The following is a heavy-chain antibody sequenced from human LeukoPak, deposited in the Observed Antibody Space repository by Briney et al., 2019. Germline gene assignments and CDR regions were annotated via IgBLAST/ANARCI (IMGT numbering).Heavy chain of an antibody. CDR1: GYTFTSYG. CDR3: ARDWSSSYLYGYFDL. CDR2: ISAYNGNT. V-gene: IGHV1-18*01. J-gene: IGHJ2*01. Sequence: ASVKVSCKASGYTFTSYGISWVRQAPGLGLEWMGWISAYNGNTNYAQKLQGRVTMTTDTSTSTAYMEPRSLRSDDTAVYYCARDWSSSYLYGYFDLWGRGTLVTVSS. D-gene: IGHD6-6*01.